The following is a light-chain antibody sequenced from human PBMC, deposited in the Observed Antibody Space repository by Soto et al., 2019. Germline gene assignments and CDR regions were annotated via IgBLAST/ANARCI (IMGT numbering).Light chain of an antibody. CDR2: GKN. Sequence: QSVLTQAPSVSGAPGQRVTISCTGSNSNIGAGYDVHWYQQLPGRAPKLIIYGKNSRPSGVPDRFSGSKSGTSASLVITGLQTEDEADDYCQSFDAGLSGVLFGGGTKLTVL. J-gene: IGLJ3*02. CDR1: NSNIGAGYD. CDR3: QSFDAGLSGVL. V-gene: IGLV1-40*01.